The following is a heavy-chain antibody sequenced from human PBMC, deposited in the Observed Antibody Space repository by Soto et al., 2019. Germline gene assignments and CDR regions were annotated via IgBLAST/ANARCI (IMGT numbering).Heavy chain of an antibody. Sequence: GKGLECVAVSSNDGDTHNADHVRGRFSLSRDISTNTLHLQMNSVKIEDTGVYYCTTDARTPMPEARSDYWGHGTLVTVSS. V-gene: IGHV3-53*01. D-gene: IGHD2-2*01. CDR2: SSNDGDT. CDR3: TTDARTPMPEARSDY. J-gene: IGHJ4*01.